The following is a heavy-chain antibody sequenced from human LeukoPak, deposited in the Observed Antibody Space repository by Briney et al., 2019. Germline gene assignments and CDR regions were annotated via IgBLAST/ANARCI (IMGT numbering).Heavy chain of an antibody. J-gene: IGHJ5*02. CDR3: ARYSDSWKWFDH. CDR1: GGSITSHY. CDR2: FYYSGST. V-gene: IGHV4-59*08. Sequence: PSETLSLTCTVSGGSITSHYWSWIRQPPGKGLEWIGYFYYSGSTNYNPSLESRVTISVDTSRTHFYLNLSSVTAADTAVYLCARYSDSWKWFDHWGQGTLVTVSS. D-gene: IGHD6-13*01.